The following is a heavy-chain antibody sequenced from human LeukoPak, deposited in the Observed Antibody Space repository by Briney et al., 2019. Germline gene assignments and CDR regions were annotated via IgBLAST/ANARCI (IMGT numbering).Heavy chain of an antibody. CDR3: ARGDSGSFSQFDC. CDR1: GGSISSGGYY. Sequence: KASETLSLTCTVSGGSISSGGYYWSWIRQHPGKGLEWIGYIYYSGSTNYNPSLKSRVTISVDTSKNQFSLKLTSVTAADTAVYYCARGDSGSFSQFDCWGQGTLVTVSS. J-gene: IGHJ4*02. D-gene: IGHD1-26*01. V-gene: IGHV4-61*08. CDR2: IYYSGST.